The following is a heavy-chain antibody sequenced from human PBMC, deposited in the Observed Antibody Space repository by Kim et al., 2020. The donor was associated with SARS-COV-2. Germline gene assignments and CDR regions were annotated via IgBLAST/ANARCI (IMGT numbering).Heavy chain of an antibody. D-gene: IGHD1-26*01. CDR3: TKYSGRNPFDY. CDR2: T. J-gene: IGHJ4*02. V-gene: IGHV1-46*01. Sequence: TNYEQIVQGNAAMTRHTSTSTVYMKLSSLRSEDTAVYYCTKYSGRNPFDYWGQGTLVTVSS.